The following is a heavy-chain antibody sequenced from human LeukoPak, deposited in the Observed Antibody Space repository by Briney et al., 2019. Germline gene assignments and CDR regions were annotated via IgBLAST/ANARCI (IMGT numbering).Heavy chain of an antibody. CDR1: GFIVSNYA. CDR2: SGSTT. J-gene: IGHJ4*02. D-gene: IGHD4-17*01. Sequence: GGSLRLSCAASGFIVSNYAMTWVRQAPGKGLEWVSSSGSTTDYSDSVKGRFTISRDNSKNTLYLQMNSLGADDTAVYYCTRGSYYGDWSTAFGFWGQGALVTVSS. CDR3: TRGSYYGDWSTAFGF. V-gene: IGHV3-23*01.